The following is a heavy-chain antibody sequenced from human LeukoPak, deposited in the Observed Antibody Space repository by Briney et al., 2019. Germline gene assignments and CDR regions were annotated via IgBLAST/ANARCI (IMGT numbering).Heavy chain of an antibody. CDR3: AKDPGITGTANYFDY. CDR1: RFIFSNYE. D-gene: IGHD1-7*01. J-gene: IGHJ4*02. Sequence: PGGSLRLSCAASRFIFSNYEMNWVRQAPGKGLEWLSYISSSGSVINYADSVKGRFTISRDNAKNSLYLQMNSLRAEDTAVYYCAKDPGITGTANYFDYWGQGTLVTVSS. V-gene: IGHV3-48*03. CDR2: ISSSGSVI.